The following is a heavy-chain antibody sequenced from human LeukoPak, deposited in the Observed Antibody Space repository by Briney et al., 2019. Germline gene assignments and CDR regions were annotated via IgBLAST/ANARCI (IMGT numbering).Heavy chain of an antibody. Sequence: SETLSLTCTVSGYSISSGYDWGWIRQSPGKGLEWIGSMYHSGSTYYNPSLKSRLTISVETSKNQLFLRLNSVTAADTAVYYCARGRRTLYFDYWGQGTLVIVSS. J-gene: IGHJ4*02. CDR1: GYSISSGYD. CDR3: ARGRRTLYFDY. V-gene: IGHV4-38-2*02. CDR2: MYHSGST. D-gene: IGHD1-1*01.